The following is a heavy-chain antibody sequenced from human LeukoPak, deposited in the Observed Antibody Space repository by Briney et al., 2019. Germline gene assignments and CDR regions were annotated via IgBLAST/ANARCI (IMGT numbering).Heavy chain of an antibody. Sequence: GGSLRLSCAASGFTFNNAWMNWVRQAPGKGLEWVGHIKSKKNGGTTDFATPVKDRFTISRDDPRSTLYLQMNSLRTEDTAVYYCTTSGSGWDYFDFWGQGTLVTV. D-gene: IGHD6-19*01. J-gene: IGHJ4*02. CDR1: GFTFNNAW. V-gene: IGHV3-15*01. CDR3: TTSGSGWDYFDF. CDR2: IKSKKNGGTT.